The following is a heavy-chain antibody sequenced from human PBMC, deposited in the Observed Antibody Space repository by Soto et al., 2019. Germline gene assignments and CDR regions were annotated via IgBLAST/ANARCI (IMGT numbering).Heavy chain of an antibody. Sequence: HLQESGPGLVRPSETLSLTCAVSGGSISSSSWWTWVRQSPEKGLEWIGEFYHAGSPDYNPSFQSRVTIILDKSQNNFSLRMTSVTAADTAVYYCARGSSFRGAFDIWGQGTTVTVSS. CDR3: ARGSSFRGAFDI. D-gene: IGHD3-10*01. CDR1: GGSISSSSW. CDR2: FYHAGSP. V-gene: IGHV4-4*02. J-gene: IGHJ3*02.